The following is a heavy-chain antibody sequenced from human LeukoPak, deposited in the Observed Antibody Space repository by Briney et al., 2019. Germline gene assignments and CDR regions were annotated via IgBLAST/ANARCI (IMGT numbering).Heavy chain of an antibody. Sequence: SETLSLTCTVSGYSISSGYYWGWIRQPPGKGLGWIGSIYHSGSTYYNPSLKSRVTISVDTSKNQFSLKLSSVTAADTAVYYCARSYYYDSTGYYIYYFDYWGQGTLVTVSS. CDR3: ARSYYYDSTGYYIYYFDY. CDR2: IYHSGST. D-gene: IGHD3-22*01. V-gene: IGHV4-38-2*02. CDR1: GYSISSGYY. J-gene: IGHJ4*02.